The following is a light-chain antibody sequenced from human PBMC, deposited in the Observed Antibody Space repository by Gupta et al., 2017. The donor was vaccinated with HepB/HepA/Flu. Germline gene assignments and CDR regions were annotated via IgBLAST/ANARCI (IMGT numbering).Light chain of an antibody. CDR1: QSVASN. J-gene: IGKJ5*01. Sequence: EIVLTQSPATLSLSPGERATLSCRASQSVASNLAWYQQKRGQAPSLLIYDGSRRANGVPARFSGSGSGTEFTLTISSLEPDDFAIYYCQQRDSWPITFGQGTRMEIK. CDR2: DGS. V-gene: IGKV3-11*01. CDR3: QQRDSWPIT.